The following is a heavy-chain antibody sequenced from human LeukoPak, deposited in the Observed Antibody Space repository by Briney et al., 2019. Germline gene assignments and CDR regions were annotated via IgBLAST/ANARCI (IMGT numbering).Heavy chain of an antibody. J-gene: IGHJ4*02. CDR3: LGYGNDNP. Sequence: GGSLRLSCAITEFTFTNYWKNWVRQASGKGLEWVANMSPDENEKKYVESVKGRFTISTDNAKKTLYLQMNSLRVEDTAIYYCLGYGNDNPWGQGALVTVSS. D-gene: IGHD5-12*01. V-gene: IGHV3-7*03. CDR1: EFTFTNYW. CDR2: MSPDENEK.